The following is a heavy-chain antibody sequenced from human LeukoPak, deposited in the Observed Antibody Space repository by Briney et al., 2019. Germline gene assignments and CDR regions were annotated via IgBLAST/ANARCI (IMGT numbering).Heavy chain of an antibody. CDR1: GLTFSKYW. J-gene: IGHJ4*02. V-gene: IGHV3-74*01. D-gene: IGHD6-19*01. CDR3: ATKQWLAPPPDS. CDR2: INTDGTVT. Sequence: GGSLRLSCAASGLTFSKYWMLWVRQAPGKGLECVSRINTDGTVTTYADSVKGRFTVSRDSADNTMFLQMNSVRDEDTAVYYCATKQWLAPPPDSWGQGTPVTVSS.